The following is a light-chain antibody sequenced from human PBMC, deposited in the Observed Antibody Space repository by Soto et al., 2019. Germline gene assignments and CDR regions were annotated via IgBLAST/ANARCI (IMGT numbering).Light chain of an antibody. CDR2: AAY. CDR3: QQSYSTPLT. V-gene: IGKV1-39*01. J-gene: IGKJ1*01. Sequence: DIQMTQSPSSLSASVGDRVTITCRASQRMSSYLNWYQQKPGKAPKLLIYAAYSLESGVPSRFSGSGSGTEFTLTISSIQTEDFATYYCQQSYSTPLTFGHGTKVEIK. CDR1: QRMSSY.